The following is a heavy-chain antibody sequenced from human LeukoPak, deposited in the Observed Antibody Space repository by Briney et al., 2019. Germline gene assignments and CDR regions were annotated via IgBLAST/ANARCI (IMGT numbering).Heavy chain of an antibody. J-gene: IGHJ4*02. D-gene: IGHD3-22*01. CDR3: VALPARSEVPMIMDD. Sequence: GGSLRLSCSASGFTLSGHSMHWVRQAPGKGLEYVSGINYNGRSAFYADSVKGRFTISRDNSRNMLFLQMTNLRPDDTAVYCCVALPARSEVPMIMDDWGQGNLVTVSS. CDR2: INYNGRSA. V-gene: IGHV3-64D*06. CDR1: GFTLSGHS.